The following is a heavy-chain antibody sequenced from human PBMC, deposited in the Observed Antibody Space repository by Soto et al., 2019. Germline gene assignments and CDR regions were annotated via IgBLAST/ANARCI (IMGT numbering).Heavy chain of an antibody. V-gene: IGHV3-33*01. CDR2: IWPDGSKE. Sequence: QVRLAESGGSVVQPGRSRRLSCTTSGFTFSSYGMHWVRQAPGKGLEWVAVIWPDGSKEFYADSVKGRFSISRDNSKKTLYLQMNSLKVEDTAVYYGATGPIGVPPFDSWGRGTLVTVSP. CDR1: GFTFSSYG. D-gene: IGHD3-3*01. J-gene: IGHJ5*01. CDR3: ATGPIGVPPFDS.